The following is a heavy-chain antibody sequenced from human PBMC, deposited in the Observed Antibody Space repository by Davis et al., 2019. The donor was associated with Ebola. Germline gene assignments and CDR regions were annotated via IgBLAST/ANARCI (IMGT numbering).Heavy chain of an antibody. J-gene: IGHJ4*02. D-gene: IGHD3-22*01. Sequence: GESLKISCAASGFSFDDYGMNWVRQVPGKGLEWVSGINWNGGSTDYADSVKGRFTISRDNAKYALYLQMNSLRAEDTAFYHCAIIDDNSGSGAGDYWGQGTLVTFSS. CDR1: GFSFDDYG. CDR2: INWNGGST. V-gene: IGHV3-20*01. CDR3: AIIDDNSGSGAGDY.